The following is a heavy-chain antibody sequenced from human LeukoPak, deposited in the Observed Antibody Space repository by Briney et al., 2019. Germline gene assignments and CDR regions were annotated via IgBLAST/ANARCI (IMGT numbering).Heavy chain of an antibody. D-gene: IGHD1-7*01. CDR2: IGTAADT. J-gene: IGHJ4*02. V-gene: IGHV3-13*01. CDR3: ARGPIVGITETKGYFDY. Sequence: GGPLRLSCAASGFTFSNYDMHWVRQATGRGLEWVSSIGTAADTYYPGSVKGRFTISRENAKNSLYLQMNSLRAGDTAVYYCARGPIVGITETKGYFDYWGQGILVTVSS. CDR1: GFTFSNYD.